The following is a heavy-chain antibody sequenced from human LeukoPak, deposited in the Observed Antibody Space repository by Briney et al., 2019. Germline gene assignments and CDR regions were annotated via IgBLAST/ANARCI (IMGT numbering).Heavy chain of an antibody. V-gene: IGHV3-23*01. D-gene: IGHD2-15*01. CDR1: GFTFSSYA. J-gene: IGHJ4*02. CDR3: TKDQGLGGGKEY. CDR2: ISGSGGST. Sequence: GGSLRLSCAASGFTFSSYAMSWVRQAPGKGLEWVSAISGSGGSTYYADSVKGRFTISRDNSKNMLYLQMNSLRAEDTAVYYCTKDQGLGGGKEYWGQGILVTVSS.